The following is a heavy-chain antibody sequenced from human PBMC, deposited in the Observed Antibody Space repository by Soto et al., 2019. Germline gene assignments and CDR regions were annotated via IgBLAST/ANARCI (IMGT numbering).Heavy chain of an antibody. J-gene: IGHJ4*02. V-gene: IGHV3-23*01. Sequence: EVQLLESGGGLVQPGGSLRLSCAVSGFSFSNSAMTWVRQAPGKGLEWVSGISGSGDITYNTDSVKGRFAISRDTSRNVVYLQMRSVTAEDTAVYYCAKVPQWVLRYHDWFFDYWGQGTLVTVSS. CDR3: AKVPQWVLRYHDWFFDY. CDR2: ISGSGDIT. D-gene: IGHD3-9*01. CDR1: GFSFSNSA.